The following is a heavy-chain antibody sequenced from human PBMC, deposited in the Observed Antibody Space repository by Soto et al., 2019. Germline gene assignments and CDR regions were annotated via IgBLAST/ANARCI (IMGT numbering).Heavy chain of an antibody. CDR1: GFIFTRYS. CDR3: ARESEDLTSNFDY. CDR2: ISSTTNYI. Sequence: GGSLRLSCAASGFIFTRYSMNWVRQAPGKWLEWVSSISSTTNYIYYGDSMKGRFTISRDNAKNSLYLEMNSLRAEDTAVYYCARESEDLTSNFDYWGQGXLVTVSS. J-gene: IGHJ4*02. V-gene: IGHV3-21*06.